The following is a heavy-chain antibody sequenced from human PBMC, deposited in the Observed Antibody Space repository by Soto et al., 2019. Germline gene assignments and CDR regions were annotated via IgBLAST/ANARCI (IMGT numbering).Heavy chain of an antibody. D-gene: IGHD2-15*01. CDR1: GYTFTSYG. J-gene: IGHJ5*02. CDR2: ISGYNANT. Sequence: QVQLVQSGAEVKKPGASVKVSCKASGYTFTSYGISWVRQAPGQGLEWMGWISGYNANTNYAQKLQARVTMTTDKPPKPHYRERRSLNSDDTPCYFCAKPPRKAVFRGALNTWGQGTRVPVSS. V-gene: IGHV1-18*01. CDR3: AKPPRKAVFRGALNT.